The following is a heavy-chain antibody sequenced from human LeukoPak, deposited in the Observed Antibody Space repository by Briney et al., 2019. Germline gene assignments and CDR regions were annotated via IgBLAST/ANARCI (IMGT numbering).Heavy chain of an antibody. CDR2: IFFSGIT. Sequence: ASETLSLTCTVSGGSINSAAYYWSWIRQNPGGGLEWIGNIFFSGITYYNPSLRSRVALSVDTSQNQFSLELSSMTAADTAVYYCARSAPGNFDYWGQGTLVTVSS. CDR1: GGSINSAAYY. J-gene: IGHJ4*02. V-gene: IGHV4-31*03. CDR3: ARSAPGNFDY.